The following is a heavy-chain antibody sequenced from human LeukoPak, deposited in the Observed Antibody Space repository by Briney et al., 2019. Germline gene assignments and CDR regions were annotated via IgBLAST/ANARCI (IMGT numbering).Heavy chain of an antibody. CDR2: ISAYNGNT. J-gene: IGHJ4*02. CDR1: GYTFTSYG. CDR3: ARGELFYYDSSGYYGSVFDY. D-gene: IGHD3-22*01. V-gene: IGHV1-18*01. Sequence: ASVKVSCKASGYTFTSYGISWVRQAPGQGLEWMGWISAYNGNTNYAQKLQGRVTMTTDTSTSTAYMELRSPRSDDTAVYYCARGELFYYDSSGYYGSVFDYWGQGTLVTVSS.